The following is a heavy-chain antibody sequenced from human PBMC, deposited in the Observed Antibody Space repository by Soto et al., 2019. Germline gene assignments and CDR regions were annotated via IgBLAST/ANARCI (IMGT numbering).Heavy chain of an antibody. CDR2: INHSGST. CDR1: GGSFSGYY. CDR3: ARELSSSWRFDY. Sequence: SETLSLTCAVYGGSFSGYYWSWIRQPPGKGLEWIGEINHSGSTNYNPSLKSRVTISVDTSKNQFSLKLSSVTAADTAVYYCARELSSSWRFDYWGQGTLVTVSS. D-gene: IGHD6-13*01. V-gene: IGHV4-34*01. J-gene: IGHJ4*02.